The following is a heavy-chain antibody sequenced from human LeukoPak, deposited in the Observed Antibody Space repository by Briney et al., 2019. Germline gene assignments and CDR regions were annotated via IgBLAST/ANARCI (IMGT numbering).Heavy chain of an antibody. CDR1: GFTFSGSA. Sequence: GGSLRLSCAASGFTFSGSAMHWVRQASGKGLEWVGRIRSKANSYATAYAASVKGRFTISRDDSKNTAYLQMNSLKTEDTAVYYCTRLLDTYYYDSSGYYHAFDIWGQGTMVTVSS. CDR3: TRLLDTYYYDSSGYYHAFDI. J-gene: IGHJ3*02. V-gene: IGHV3-73*01. D-gene: IGHD3-22*01. CDR2: IRSKANSYAT.